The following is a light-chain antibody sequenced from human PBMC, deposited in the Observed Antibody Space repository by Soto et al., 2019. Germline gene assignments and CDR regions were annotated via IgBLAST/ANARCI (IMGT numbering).Light chain of an antibody. J-gene: IGKJ2*01. Sequence: IVLTQSPGTLSLSPGERATLSCRASQSVSRNYLGWYQQKPGQAPRLLIYGASSRATGIPDRFRGSGSGTDFTLTISRLEPEDFAVYYCQQYISSPRTFGQGTRLEIK. CDR3: QQYISSPRT. V-gene: IGKV3-20*01. CDR1: QSVSRNY. CDR2: GAS.